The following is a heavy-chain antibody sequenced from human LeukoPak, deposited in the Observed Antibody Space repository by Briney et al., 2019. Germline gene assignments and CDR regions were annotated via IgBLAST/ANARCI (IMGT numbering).Heavy chain of an antibody. J-gene: IGHJ4*02. CDR2: ISSSGSTI. Sequence: GGSLRLSCAASGVTFSDYYMSWIRQAPGKGLEWVSYISSSGSTIYYADSVKGRFTISRDNAKNSLYLQMNSLRAEDTAVYYCARVRHYCSSTSCYPYYFDYWGQGTLVTVSS. CDR3: ARVRHYCSSTSCYPYYFDY. V-gene: IGHV3-11*01. CDR1: GVTFSDYY. D-gene: IGHD2-2*01.